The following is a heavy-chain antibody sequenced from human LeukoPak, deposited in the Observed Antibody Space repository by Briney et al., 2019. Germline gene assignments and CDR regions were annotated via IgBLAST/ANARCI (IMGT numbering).Heavy chain of an antibody. Sequence: GGSLRLSCAASGFTFSNAWMSWVRQAPGKGLEWVGRIKSKTDGGTADYAAPVKGRFTISRDDSKNTLCLQMNSLKTEDTAVYYCTWGSSGWYRGGLGYWGQGTLVTVSS. V-gene: IGHV3-15*01. CDR3: TWGSSGWYRGGLGY. CDR2: IKSKTDGGTA. J-gene: IGHJ4*02. D-gene: IGHD6-19*01. CDR1: GFTFSNAW.